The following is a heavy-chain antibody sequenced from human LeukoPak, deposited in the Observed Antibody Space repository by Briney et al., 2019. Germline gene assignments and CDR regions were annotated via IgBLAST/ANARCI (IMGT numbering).Heavy chain of an antibody. Sequence: SSETLSLTCTVSGGSISSYYWSWIRQPAGKGLEWIGRIYTSGSTNYNPSLKSRVTMSVDTSKNQFSLKLSSVTAADTAVYYCARSGWNDEVVENWFDPWGQGTLVTVSS. CDR2: IYTSGST. V-gene: IGHV4-4*07. CDR1: GGSISSYY. J-gene: IGHJ5*02. CDR3: ARSGWNDEVVENWFDP. D-gene: IGHD1-1*01.